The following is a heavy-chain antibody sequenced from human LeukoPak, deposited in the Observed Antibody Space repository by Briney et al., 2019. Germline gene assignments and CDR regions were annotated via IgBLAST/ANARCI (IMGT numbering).Heavy chain of an antibody. J-gene: IGHJ4*02. V-gene: IGHV3-53*01. CDR1: GFTVSSNY. CDR2: IYSGGST. Sequence: PGGSLRLSCAASGFTVSSNYMSWVRQAPGKGLEWVSVIYSGGSTYYADSVKGRFTISRDNSKNTLYLQMNSLRAEDTAVYYCASGGHIAACRTHYFDYWGQGTLVTVSS. CDR3: ASGGHIAACRTHYFDY. D-gene: IGHD6-6*01.